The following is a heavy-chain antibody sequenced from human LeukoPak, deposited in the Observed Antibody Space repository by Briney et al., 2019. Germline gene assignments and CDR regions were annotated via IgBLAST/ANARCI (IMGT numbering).Heavy chain of an antibody. V-gene: IGHV3-30*02. CDR3: ATGGVY. Sequence: PGGSLRLSCAASGFTFSSYVMHWVGPPPGKGLEGVAFIRYEGSNKYYADSVKGRFTMSRDNCKVKLYLQINSLRAEDTAVYYCATGGVYWGQGTLVTVSS. J-gene: IGHJ4*02. CDR2: IRYEGSNK. D-gene: IGHD3-16*01. CDR1: GFTFSSYV.